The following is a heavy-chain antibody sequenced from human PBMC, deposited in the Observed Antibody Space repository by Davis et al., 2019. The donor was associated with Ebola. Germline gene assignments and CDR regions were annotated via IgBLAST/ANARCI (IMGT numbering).Heavy chain of an antibody. CDR1: ESSYTKYA. Sequence: PGGSLRLSCTIPESSYTKYAISWIRQAPGGGLEWVSNLSGASTLTYYADSVRGRFTIFRDNSRNTVYLQMNYLRVEDTATYFCAKDQIYNNGLYDAYDIWGRGTAVTVSS. J-gene: IGHJ3*02. CDR3: AKDQIYNNGLYDAYDI. D-gene: IGHD2-8*01. V-gene: IGHV3-23*01. CDR2: LSGASTLT.